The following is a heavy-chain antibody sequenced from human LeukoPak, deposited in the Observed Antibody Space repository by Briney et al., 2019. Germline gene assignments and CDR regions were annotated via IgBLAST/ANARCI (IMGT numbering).Heavy chain of an antibody. V-gene: IGHV3-30*02. CDR2: IRYDGSNK. D-gene: IGHD4-17*01. CDR3: ARVNFPTVTKGDAFDI. J-gene: IGHJ3*02. CDR1: GFTFSSYG. Sequence: PGGSLRLSCAASGFTFSSYGMHWVRQAPGKGLEWVAFIRYDGSNKYYADSVKGRFTISRDNSKNTLYLQMNSLRAEDTAVYYCARVNFPTVTKGDAFDIWGQGTMVTVSS.